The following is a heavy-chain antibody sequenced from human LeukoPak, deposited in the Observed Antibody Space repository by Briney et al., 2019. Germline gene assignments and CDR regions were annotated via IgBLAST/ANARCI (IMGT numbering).Heavy chain of an antibody. Sequence: GASVKVSCKASGYTFTGYYMHWVRQAPGQGLEWMGWINPNSGGTNYAQKFQGRVTMTRDTSISTAYMELSRLRSDDTAVYYCASGYPDGVTMVRGVIIVDNWFDPWGQGTLVTVSS. V-gene: IGHV1-2*02. J-gene: IGHJ5*02. CDR2: INPNSGGT. D-gene: IGHD3-10*01. CDR3: ASGYPDGVTMVRGVIIVDNWFDP. CDR1: GYTFTGYY.